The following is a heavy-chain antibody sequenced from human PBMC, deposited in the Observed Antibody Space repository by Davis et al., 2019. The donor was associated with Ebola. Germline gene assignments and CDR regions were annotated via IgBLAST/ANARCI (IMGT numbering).Heavy chain of an antibody. CDR2: MNPNSRNT. J-gene: IGHJ5*02. D-gene: IGHD1-26*01. Sequence: ASVKVSCKASGYTFISYDIYWVRQASGQGLEWMGWMNPNSRNTGYAQKFQGRVTMTRNTSISTAYMELSSLRSEDTAVYYCARGYSGSLLRRNWLDPWGQGILVTVS. CDR1: GYTFISYD. V-gene: IGHV1-8*01. CDR3: ARGYSGSLLRRNWLDP.